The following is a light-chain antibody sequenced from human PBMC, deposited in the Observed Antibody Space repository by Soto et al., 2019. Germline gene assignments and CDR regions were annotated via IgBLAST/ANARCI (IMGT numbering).Light chain of an antibody. CDR3: LSYTSSTTYV. CDR2: DVS. CDR1: SSDVGGYNS. V-gene: IGLV2-14*01. J-gene: IGLJ1*01. Sequence: QSALTQPASVSGSPGQSITISCTGTSSDVGGYNSVSWYQQPPGKAPKLVIFDVSNRPSGVSNRFSGSKSGNTASLTISGLQPEDEADYYCLSYTSSTTYVFGTGTKVT.